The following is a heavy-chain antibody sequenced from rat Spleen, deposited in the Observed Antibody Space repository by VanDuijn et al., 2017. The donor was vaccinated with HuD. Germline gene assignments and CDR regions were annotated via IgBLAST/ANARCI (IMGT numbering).Heavy chain of an antibody. D-gene: IGHD5-1*01. J-gene: IGHJ2*01. CDR3: ARHSNWGFDY. CDR2: ISHDGSNT. CDR1: GFIFSNYY. V-gene: IGHV5-29*01. Sequence: EVQLVESGGGLVQPGRSLKLSCAASGFIFSNYYMAWVRQAPTKGLEWVATISHDGSNTYYRDSVKGRFPISRDNGRSTLYLQMASLRSEDTATYYCARHSNWGFDYCGQGVMVTVSS.